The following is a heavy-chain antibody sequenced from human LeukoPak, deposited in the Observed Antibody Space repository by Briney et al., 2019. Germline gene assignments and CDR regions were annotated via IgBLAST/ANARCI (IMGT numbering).Heavy chain of an antibody. J-gene: IGHJ5*02. CDR3: TRTGPPNGYCSSTSCYNWFDP. D-gene: IGHD2-2*01. Sequence: SETLSCTGAVSGGSISSGGYSWSWLGQPPGKGLEWIGDIYHSGCTYYNPGLKSRVTISVDRSKNQFSLKLSSVTAADTDVYYCTRTGPPNGYCSSTSCYNWFDPWGQGTLVTVSS. CDR2: IYHSGCT. CDR1: GGSISSGGYS. V-gene: IGHV4-30-2*01.